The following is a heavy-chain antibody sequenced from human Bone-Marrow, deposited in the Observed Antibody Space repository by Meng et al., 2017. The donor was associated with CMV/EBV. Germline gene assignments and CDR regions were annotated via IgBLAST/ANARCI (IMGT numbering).Heavy chain of an antibody. J-gene: IGHJ4*02. V-gene: IGHV3-21*01. D-gene: IGHD3-22*01. CDR2: ISSSSSYI. Sequence: GESLKISCAASGFTFSSYSMNWVRQAPGKGLEWVSSISSSSSYIYYADSVKGRFTISRDNAKNSLYLQMNSLRAEDTAVYYCARDTYYYDSSGYYRPKYPDYWGQGTLVTVYS. CDR1: GFTFSSYS. CDR3: ARDTYYYDSSGYYRPKYPDY.